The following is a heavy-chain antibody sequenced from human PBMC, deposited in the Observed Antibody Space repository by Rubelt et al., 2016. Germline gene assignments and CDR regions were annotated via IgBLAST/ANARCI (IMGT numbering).Heavy chain of an antibody. CDR1: GGTFSSYA. CDR3: ARGTDDCTSTSCYYYAMDV. CDR2: IIPVLSTA. J-gene: IGHJ6*02. V-gene: IGHV1-69*01. D-gene: IGHD2-2*01. Sequence: QVQLVQSGAEVKKPGSSVKVSCKASGGTFSSYAISWVRQAPGQGLEWMGGIIPVLSTATYAQRFQGRVTITADESTSTAYMALSSLRSDDTAVYYCARGTDDCTSTSCYYYAMDVWGQGTTVTVSS.